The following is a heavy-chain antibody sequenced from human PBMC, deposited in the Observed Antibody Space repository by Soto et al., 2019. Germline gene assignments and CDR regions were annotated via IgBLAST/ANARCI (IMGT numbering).Heavy chain of an antibody. Sequence: GESLKISGMGSGYEGFTWHNFTSYWIAWVRQMPGEGLEWMGIIYPGDSDTTYSPSFQGQVTISADKSINTVYLQWSSLKASDTATYYCARLGFDYDFLSGYYNVHHYYGIDVWGQGTTVTVSS. CDR1: GYEGFTWHNFTSYW. CDR3: ARLGFDYDFLSGYYNVHHYYGIDV. D-gene: IGHD3-3*01. CDR2: IYPGDSDT. V-gene: IGHV5-51*01. J-gene: IGHJ6*02.